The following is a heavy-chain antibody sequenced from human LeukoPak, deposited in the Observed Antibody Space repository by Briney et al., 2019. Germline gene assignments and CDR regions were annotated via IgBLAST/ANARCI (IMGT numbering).Heavy chain of an antibody. J-gene: IGHJ4*02. D-gene: IGHD3-22*01. Sequence: PGGSLRLSCAASGFTFSSYGMHWVRQAPGKGLEWVAVISYDGSNKYYADSVKGRFTISRDNSKNTLYLQMNSLRAEDTAVYYCAKDPNYYDSSGYFFDYWGQGTLVTVSS. V-gene: IGHV3-30*18. CDR3: AKDPNYYDSSGYFFDY. CDR2: ISYDGSNK. CDR1: GFTFSSYG.